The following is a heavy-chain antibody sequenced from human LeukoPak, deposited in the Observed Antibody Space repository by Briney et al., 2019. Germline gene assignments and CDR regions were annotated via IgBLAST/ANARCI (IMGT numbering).Heavy chain of an antibody. Sequence: GRSLRLSCTASGFTFGDYAMSWFRQAPGKGLEWVGFIRSKAYGGTTEYAASVKGRFTISRDDSKSIAYLQMNSLKTEDTAVYYCTRAFPPSYYYYGMDVWGQGTTVTVSS. V-gene: IGHV3-49*03. CDR2: IRSKAYGGTT. CDR3: TRAFPPSYYYYGMDV. CDR1: GFTFGDYA. J-gene: IGHJ6*02.